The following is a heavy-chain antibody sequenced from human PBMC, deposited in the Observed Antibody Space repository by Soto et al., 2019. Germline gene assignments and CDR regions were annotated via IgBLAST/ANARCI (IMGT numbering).Heavy chain of an antibody. CDR1: GFTFSSYG. CDR3: AKDLGIEEQQLVLFDY. V-gene: IGHV3-30*18. D-gene: IGHD6-13*01. CDR2: ISYDGSNK. J-gene: IGHJ4*02. Sequence: QVQLVESGGGVVQPGRSLRLSCAASGFTFSSYGMHWVRQAPGKGLEWVAVISYDGSNKYYADSVKGRFTISRDNSKNTLYLQMNSLRAEDTAVYYCAKDLGIEEQQLVLFDYWGQGTLVTVSS.